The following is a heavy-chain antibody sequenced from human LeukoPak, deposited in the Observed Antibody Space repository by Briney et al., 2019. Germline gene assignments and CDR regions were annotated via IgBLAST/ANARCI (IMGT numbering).Heavy chain of an antibody. V-gene: IGHV3-33*01. Sequence: PGRSLRLSCAASGFTLSSHAMHWVRQAPGKGLEWVAIIWSDGNNKYYADSVKGRFTISRDNSKNTLFLQMNSLRAEDTAVYYCTTEDWGNSGHSFGSWGQGTLVTVSS. J-gene: IGHJ4*02. D-gene: IGHD6-19*01. CDR3: TTEDWGNSGHSFGS. CDR2: IWSDGNNK. CDR1: GFTLSSHA.